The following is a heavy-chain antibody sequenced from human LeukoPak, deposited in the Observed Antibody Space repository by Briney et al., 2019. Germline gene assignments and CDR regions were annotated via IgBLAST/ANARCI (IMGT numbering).Heavy chain of an antibody. Sequence: SVKVSCKASGGTFSSYAISWVRQAPGQGLEWMGGIIPIFGTANYAQKFQGRVTITADKSTSTAYMELSSLRSEDTAVYYCARVPCNYYDSSGYCFPEDYYFDYWGQGTLVTVSS. V-gene: IGHV1-69*06. CDR2: IIPIFGTA. CDR1: GGTFSSYA. D-gene: IGHD3-22*01. CDR3: ARVPCNYYDSSGYCFPEDYYFDY. J-gene: IGHJ4*02.